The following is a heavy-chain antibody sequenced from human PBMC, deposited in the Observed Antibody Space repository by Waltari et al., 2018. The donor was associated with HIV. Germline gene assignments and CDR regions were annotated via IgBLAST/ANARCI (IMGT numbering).Heavy chain of an antibody. CDR2: IKWDGGRT. Sequence: EVQLVESGGGVVQIGGSLSLSCAASRFTFDDYTMHWVRQAPGKGLEWVSLIKWDGGRTHYADSVKGRFTISRDNSKNSLHLQMNSLRAEDTGMYYCTKDRGADSGFDSWGQGTLVTVSP. D-gene: IGHD6-25*01. J-gene: IGHJ4*02. V-gene: IGHV3-43*01. CDR3: TKDRGADSGFDS. CDR1: RFTFDDYT.